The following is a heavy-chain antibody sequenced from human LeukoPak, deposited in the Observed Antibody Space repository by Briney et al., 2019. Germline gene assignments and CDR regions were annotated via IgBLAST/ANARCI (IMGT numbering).Heavy chain of an antibody. J-gene: IGHJ4*02. CDR3: TTGVMITFGGVIVFDY. CDR1: GFTFSNAW. Sequence: GGSLRLSCAASGFTFSNAWMSWVRQAPGKGLEWVGRIKTKTDGGTTDFAAPVKGRFTISRDDSKNTLYLQMNSLKTEDTAVYYCTTGVMITFGGVIVFDYWGQGTLVTVSS. CDR2: IKTKTDGGTT. V-gene: IGHV3-15*01. D-gene: IGHD3-16*02.